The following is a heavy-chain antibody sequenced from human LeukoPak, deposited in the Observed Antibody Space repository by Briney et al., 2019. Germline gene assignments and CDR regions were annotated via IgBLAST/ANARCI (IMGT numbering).Heavy chain of an antibody. D-gene: IGHD5-18*01. J-gene: IGHJ4*02. Sequence: PSGTLSLTCAVSGVSISSSNWWNWVRQPPGKGLEWIGEIYYSGSTNYNPSLKSRVTISVDTSKNQFSLKLSSVTAADTAVYYCASHERDSTAMAFDYWGQGTLVTVSS. CDR3: ASHERDSTAMAFDY. CDR1: GVSISSSNW. V-gene: IGHV4-4*02. CDR2: IYYSGST.